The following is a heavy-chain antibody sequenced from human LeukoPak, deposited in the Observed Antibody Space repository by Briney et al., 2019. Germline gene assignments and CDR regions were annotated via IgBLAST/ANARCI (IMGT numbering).Heavy chain of an antibody. Sequence: PGGSLRLSCAASGFTVSSNYMSWVRQAPGKGLEWVSVIYGGGSTYDSDSVKGRFTISRDNPRNTVYLQMNSLRPEDTAVYYCARDFDGGPEGYWGQGTLVTVSS. D-gene: IGHD4-23*01. V-gene: IGHV3-66*02. CDR3: ARDFDGGPEGY. CDR1: GFTVSSNY. J-gene: IGHJ4*02. CDR2: IYGGGST.